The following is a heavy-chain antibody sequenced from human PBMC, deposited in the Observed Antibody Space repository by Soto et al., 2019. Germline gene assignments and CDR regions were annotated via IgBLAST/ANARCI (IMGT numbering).Heavy chain of an antibody. D-gene: IGHD1-26*01. J-gene: IGHJ5*02. Sequence: ASVKVSCKASGYTFTGYYMHWVRQAPGQGLEWMGWINPNSGGTNYAQKFQGRGTMTRDTSISTAYMELSRLRSDDTAVYYCARENRKSGSYYNNWFDPWGQGTLVTVSS. CDR3: ARENRKSGSYYNNWFDP. V-gene: IGHV1-2*02. CDR2: INPNSGGT. CDR1: GYTFTGYY.